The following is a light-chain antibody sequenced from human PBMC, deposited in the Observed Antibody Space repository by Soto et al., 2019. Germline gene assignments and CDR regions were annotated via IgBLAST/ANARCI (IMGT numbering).Light chain of an antibody. J-gene: IGLJ2*01. CDR1: SGSIASNY. CDR3: ESSDSTTEG. CDR2: ENY. Sequence: NFMLTQPHSVSESPGKTVTISCTRSSGSIASNYVQWYQQRPGSAPTTIIYENYQRPSGVPDRFSGSIDSSSNSASLTISGLKPEDEADYYCESSDSTTEGFGGGTKLTVL. V-gene: IGLV6-57*04.